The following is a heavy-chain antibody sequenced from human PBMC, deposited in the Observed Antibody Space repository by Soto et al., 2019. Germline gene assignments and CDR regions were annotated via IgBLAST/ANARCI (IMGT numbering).Heavy chain of an antibody. J-gene: IGHJ6*02. CDR2: IGTAGDT. Sequence: QSGGSLRLSCAASGFTFSSYDMHWVRQATGKGLEWVSAIGTAGDTYYPGSVKGRFTISRENAKNSLYLQMNSLRAEDTAVYYCARGGDYPTYYYYYGMDVWGQGTTVTVSS. D-gene: IGHD4-17*01. CDR3: ARGGDYPTYYYYYGMDV. V-gene: IGHV3-13*01. CDR1: GFTFSSYD.